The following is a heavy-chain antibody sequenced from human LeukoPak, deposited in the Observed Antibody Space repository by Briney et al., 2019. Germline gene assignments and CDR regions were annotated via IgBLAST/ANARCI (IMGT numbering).Heavy chain of an antibody. V-gene: IGHV4-59*01. CDR2: IYNSGST. CDR3: ARVPDSSYGLYYYYYYMDV. CDR1: GGSISGSY. D-gene: IGHD5-18*01. J-gene: IGHJ6*03. Sequence: PSETLSLTCTVSGGSISGSYWSWIRQPPGKTLEWIGYIYNSGSTSTNPSLKSRVTTSVDTSKNQFFLKVNSVTAADTAVYYCARVPDSSYGLYYYYYYMDVWGKGTTVTVSS.